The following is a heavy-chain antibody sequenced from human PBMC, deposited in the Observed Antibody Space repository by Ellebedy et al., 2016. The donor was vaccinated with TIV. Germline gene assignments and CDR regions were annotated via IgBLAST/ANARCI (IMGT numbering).Heavy chain of an antibody. CDR1: GGSISSSSYY. V-gene: IGHV4-39*01. CDR3: ARHSVYYDILTGYHTEKYLDY. J-gene: IGHJ4*02. Sequence: MPSETLSLTCTVSGGSISSSSYYWGWIRQPPGKGLEWIGSIYYSGSTYYNPSLKSRVTISVDTSKNQFSLKLSSVTAADTAVYYCARHSVYYDILTGYHTEKYLDYWGQGTLVTVSS. D-gene: IGHD3-9*01. CDR2: IYYSGST.